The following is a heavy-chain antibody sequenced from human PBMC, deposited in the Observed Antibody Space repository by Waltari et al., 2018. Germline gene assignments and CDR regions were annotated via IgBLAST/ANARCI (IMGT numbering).Heavy chain of an antibody. CDR2: IRGSGSST. CDR3: ARGSAAGVRHHFDY. Sequence: EVQLLESGGGLVQPGGSLRLSCAASGFAFTTYAMSWVRQAPGKGLEWVSAIRGSGSSTYYAGSVKGRFTISRDTSQSTLYLQMSSLRVEDTAVYYCARGSAAGVRHHFDYWGQGVLVTVSS. V-gene: IGHV3-23*01. CDR1: GFAFTTYA. J-gene: IGHJ4*02. D-gene: IGHD6-13*01.